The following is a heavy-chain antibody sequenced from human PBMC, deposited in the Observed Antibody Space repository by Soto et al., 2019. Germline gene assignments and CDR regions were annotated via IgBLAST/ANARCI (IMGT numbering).Heavy chain of an antibody. Sequence: ASVKVSCKVSGYTLTELSMHWVRQAPGKGLEWMGGFDPEDGETIYAQKFQGRVTMTEDTSTDTAYMELSSLRSEDTAVYYCATVITIFGVVPGAFDIWGQGTMVTVSS. D-gene: IGHD3-3*01. J-gene: IGHJ3*02. CDR3: ATVITIFGVVPGAFDI. CDR1: GYTLTELS. CDR2: FDPEDGET. V-gene: IGHV1-24*01.